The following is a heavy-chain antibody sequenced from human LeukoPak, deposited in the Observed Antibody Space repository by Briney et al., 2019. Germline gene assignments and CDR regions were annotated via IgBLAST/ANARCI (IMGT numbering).Heavy chain of an antibody. Sequence: XXXSGGSXSXSSYYWGWIRQPPGKGLEWIGSIYYSGSTYYNPSLKSRVTISVDTAKNQFSLKLSSVTAADTAVYXCXXXXXXXXRIWGQXTMVTVSS. CDR3: XXXXXXXXRI. CDR2: IYYSGST. CDR1: GGSXSXSSYY. V-gene: IGHV4-39*07. J-gene: IGHJ3*02.